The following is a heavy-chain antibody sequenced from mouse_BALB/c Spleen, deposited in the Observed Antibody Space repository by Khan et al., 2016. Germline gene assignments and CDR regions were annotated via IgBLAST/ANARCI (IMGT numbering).Heavy chain of an antibody. CDR2: IDPANGNT. D-gene: IGHD1-1*01. J-gene: IGHJ4*01. Sequence: VQLQQSGAELVKPGASVKLSCIASGFNIKDTYMHWVKQRPEQGLEWIGRIDPANGNTKYDPKFQGKATITADTSSNTAYLQLSSLTSEDTAGYYCARTVVAPYYAMDYWGQGTSVTVSS. V-gene: IGHV14-3*02. CDR1: GFNIKDTY. CDR3: ARTVVAPYYAMDY.